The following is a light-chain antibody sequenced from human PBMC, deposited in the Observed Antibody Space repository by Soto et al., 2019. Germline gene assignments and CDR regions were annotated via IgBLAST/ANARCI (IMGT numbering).Light chain of an antibody. CDR1: QSISSY. V-gene: IGKV1-39*01. Sequence: DIQMTQSPSSLSSSVGDRVTITCRASQSISSYLNWYQQKPGKAPKLLIYAASSFQSGVPSRFNGSGSGTDFTLTISSLQPEDFATYYCQQSYSTPLTFGGGTKVDIK. CDR2: AAS. J-gene: IGKJ4*01. CDR3: QQSYSTPLT.